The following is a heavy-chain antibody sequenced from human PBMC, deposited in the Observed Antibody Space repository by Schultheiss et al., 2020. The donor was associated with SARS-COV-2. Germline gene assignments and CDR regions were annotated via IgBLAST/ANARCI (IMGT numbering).Heavy chain of an antibody. V-gene: IGHV4-39*07. J-gene: IGHJ6*02. CDR3: AKATRLRYCATSSCVGYYYGMDV. D-gene: IGHD2-2*01. Sequence: SETLSLTCTVSGGSISSGEYYWGWIRQPPGKGLEWIGEINHSGGTNYNPSLKSRVTLSVDTSKNQFFLRLSSVTAADTAMYFCAKATRLRYCATSSCVGYYYGMDVWGQGTTVTVSS. CDR2: INHSGGT. CDR1: GGSISSGEYY.